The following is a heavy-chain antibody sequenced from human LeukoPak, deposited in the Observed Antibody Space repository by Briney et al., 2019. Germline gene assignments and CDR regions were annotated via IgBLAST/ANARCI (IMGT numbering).Heavy chain of an antibody. CDR2: IYNDGRT. J-gene: IGHJ3*02. V-gene: IGHV3-53*01. CDR3: ARGLFLSGYLDAFDI. D-gene: IGHD3-22*01. CDR1: GFTFSSYS. Sequence: GGSLRLSCAASGFTFSSYSMNWVRQAPGKGLEWVSLIYNDGRTYYADSVKGRCTISRDNLKNVLYLQMNSLKVEDTALYYCARGLFLSGYLDAFDIWGQGTVVTVSS.